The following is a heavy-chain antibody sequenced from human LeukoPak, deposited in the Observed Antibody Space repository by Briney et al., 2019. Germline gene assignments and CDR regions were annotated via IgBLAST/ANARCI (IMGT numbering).Heavy chain of an antibody. V-gene: IGHV3-30*02. Sequence: GPCLRLACAAAGFTFSNYWMSWVRQAPGKGLEWEAFIRYDGSNKYYADSVKGRFTISRDNSKNTLYLQMNSLRAEDTAVYYCAKSGLALPGNYYYYYMDVWGKGTTVTVSS. CDR1: GFTFSNYW. J-gene: IGHJ6*03. CDR3: AKSGLALPGNYYYYYMDV. D-gene: IGHD1-14*01. CDR2: IRYDGSNK.